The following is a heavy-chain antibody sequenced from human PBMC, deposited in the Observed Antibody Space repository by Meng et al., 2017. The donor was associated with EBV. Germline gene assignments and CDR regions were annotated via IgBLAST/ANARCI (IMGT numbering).Heavy chain of an antibody. CDR1: ALPLSTSGVG. J-gene: IGHJ5*02. Sequence: FKVSRPTPATTTPTLTASSTFSALPLSTSGVGVGWIRQPPGKALEWLALIYWDDDERYSPSLKSRLTITKDTSKNQVVLTMTNMDPVDTATYYCAHRRDEYSSSWYGWFDPWGQGTLVTVSS. CDR3: AHRRDEYSSSWYGWFDP. CDR2: IYWDDDE. V-gene: IGHV2-5*02. D-gene: IGHD6-13*01.